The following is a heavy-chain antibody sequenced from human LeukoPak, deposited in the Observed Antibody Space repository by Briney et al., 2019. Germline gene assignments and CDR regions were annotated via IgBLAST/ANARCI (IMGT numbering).Heavy chain of an antibody. Sequence: SETLSLTCGVYGGSFSDYYWSWIRQPPGKGLEWIREINHSGSTNYNPSLKSRVTISVDTSKNQFSLKLSSVTAADTAVYYCARRKGGSYYYDYWGQGTLVTVSS. J-gene: IGHJ4*02. CDR1: GGSFSDYY. CDR2: INHSGST. D-gene: IGHD1-26*01. V-gene: IGHV4-34*01. CDR3: ARRKGGSYYYDY.